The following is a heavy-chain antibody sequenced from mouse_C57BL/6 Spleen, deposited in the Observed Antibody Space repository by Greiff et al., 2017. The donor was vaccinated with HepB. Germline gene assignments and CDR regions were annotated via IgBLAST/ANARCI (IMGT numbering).Heavy chain of an antibody. CDR3: ARGYGSSQYYFDY. J-gene: IGHJ2*01. V-gene: IGHV14-2*01. CDR2: IDPEDGET. CDR1: GFNIKDYY. Sequence: VQLQQSGAELVKPGASVKLSCTASGFNIKDYYMHWVKQRTEQGLEWIGRIDPEDGETKYAPKFQGKATITADTSSNTAYLQLSSLTSEDTAVYYCARGYGSSQYYFDYWGQGTTLTVSS. D-gene: IGHD1-1*01.